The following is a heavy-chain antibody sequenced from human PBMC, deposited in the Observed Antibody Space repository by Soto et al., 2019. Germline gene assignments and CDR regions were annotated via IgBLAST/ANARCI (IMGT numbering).Heavy chain of an antibody. CDR2: ISGSGGST. D-gene: IGHD3-10*01. Sequence: GGSLRLSCAASGFTFSSYAMSWVRQAPGKGLEWVSAISGSGGSTYYADSVKGRFTISRDNSKNTLYLQMNSLRAEDTAVYYCAKAPIVPKQRPQGFGEPHGAFDIWGQGTMVTVSS. V-gene: IGHV3-23*01. J-gene: IGHJ3*02. CDR1: GFTFSSYA. CDR3: AKAPIVPKQRPQGFGEPHGAFDI.